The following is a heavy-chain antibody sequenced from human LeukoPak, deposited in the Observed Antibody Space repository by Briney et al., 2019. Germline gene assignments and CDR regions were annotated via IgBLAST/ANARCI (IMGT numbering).Heavy chain of an antibody. D-gene: IGHD6-19*01. CDR2: INHSGST. CDR1: GGSFSGYY. J-gene: IGHJ6*02. Sequence: SETLSLTCAVYGGSFSGYYWSWIRQPPGKGLEWIGEINHSGSTNYNPSLKSRVTISVDTSKNQFSLKLSSVTAADTAVYYCASRHSSGWYPPYYYGMDVWGQGTTVTVSS. CDR3: ASRHSSGWYPPYYYGMDV. V-gene: IGHV4-34*01.